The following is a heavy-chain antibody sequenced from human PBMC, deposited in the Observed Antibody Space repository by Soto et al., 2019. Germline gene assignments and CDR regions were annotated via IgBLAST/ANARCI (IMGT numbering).Heavy chain of an antibody. Sequence: QVQLVESGGGVVQPGTSLRLSCVGSGFTFRSYVIHWVRQAPGKGLEWVALTSYDGSNNFYGDSVKGRFTISRDNSRNPVELQMDSLRLEDTDLYYCARWGTTGGLDVWGQGTLVSVSS. CDR2: TSYDGSNN. CDR1: GFTFRSYV. D-gene: IGHD3-16*01. V-gene: IGHV3-33*05. J-gene: IGHJ4*02. CDR3: ARWGTTGGLDV.